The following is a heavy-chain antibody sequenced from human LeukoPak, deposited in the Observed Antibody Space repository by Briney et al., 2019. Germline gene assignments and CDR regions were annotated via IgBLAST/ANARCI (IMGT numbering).Heavy chain of an antibody. CDR2: ISSSSSTI. V-gene: IGHV3-48*04. Sequence: RGSLRLSCAASGFTFSSYSMNWVRQAPGKGLEWVSYISSSSSTIYYADSVKGRFTISRDNAKNSLYLQMNSLRAEDTAVYYCARGTVIVDYWGQGTLVTVSS. J-gene: IGHJ4*02. CDR1: GFTFSSYS. D-gene: IGHD3-16*02. CDR3: ARGTVIVDY.